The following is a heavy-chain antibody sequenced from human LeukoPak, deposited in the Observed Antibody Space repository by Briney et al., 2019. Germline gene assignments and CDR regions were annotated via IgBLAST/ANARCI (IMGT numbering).Heavy chain of an antibody. D-gene: IGHD3-3*01. J-gene: IGHJ5*02. Sequence: ASVKVSCKASGGTFSNYAISWVRQAPGQGLEWMGGIIPIFGTANYAQKFQGRVTITTDESTSTAYMELSSLRSEDTAVYYCAGRLRDGIFGVVTKFDPWGQGTLVTVSS. CDR1: GGTFSNYA. CDR2: IIPIFGTA. V-gene: IGHV1-69*05. CDR3: AGRLRDGIFGVVTKFDP.